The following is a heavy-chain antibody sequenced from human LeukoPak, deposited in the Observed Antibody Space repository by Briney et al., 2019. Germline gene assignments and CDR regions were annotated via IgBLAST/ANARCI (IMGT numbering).Heavy chain of an antibody. CDR2: ISSTSSYI. Sequence: GGSLRLSCAASGFSFITYNMNWVRQAPGKGLEWVSSISSTSSYIYYADSVKGRFTISRDNAKNSLYLQMNSLRAEDTAVYYCARARNYGDVDYWGQGTLVTVSS. V-gene: IGHV3-21*01. CDR1: GFSFITYN. D-gene: IGHD4-17*01. J-gene: IGHJ4*02. CDR3: ARARNYGDVDY.